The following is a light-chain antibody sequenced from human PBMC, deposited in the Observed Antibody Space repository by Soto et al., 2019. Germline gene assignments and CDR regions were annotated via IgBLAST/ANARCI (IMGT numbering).Light chain of an antibody. CDR3: QQYGSSQIT. Sequence: EIVLTQSPGTQSLSPGERATLSCRASQSVSSSYLVWHQQKPGQAPRLLIYAASRRATGVPDRFSGSGSGTDFTLTISRLEPEDFAVYYCQQYGSSQITFGQGTRLEIK. CDR2: AAS. J-gene: IGKJ5*01. CDR1: QSVSSSY. V-gene: IGKV3-20*01.